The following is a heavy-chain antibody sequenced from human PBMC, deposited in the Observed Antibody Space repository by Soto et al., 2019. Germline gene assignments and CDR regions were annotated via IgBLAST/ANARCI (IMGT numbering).Heavy chain of an antibody. Sequence: SQTLSLTCAISGDSVSSNSAAWNGIRQSPSRGLEWLGRTYYRSKWYNDYAVSVKSRITINPDTSKNQFSLQLNSVTPEDTAVYYCARERHRGYSASLDAFDIWGQGTMVTVSS. CDR1: GDSVSSNSAA. CDR2: TYYRSKWYN. D-gene: IGHD1-26*01. CDR3: ARERHRGYSASLDAFDI. V-gene: IGHV6-1*01. J-gene: IGHJ3*02.